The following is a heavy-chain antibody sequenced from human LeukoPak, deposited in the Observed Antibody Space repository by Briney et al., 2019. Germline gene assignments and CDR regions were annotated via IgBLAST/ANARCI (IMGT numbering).Heavy chain of an antibody. CDR2: VSYDGSKK. D-gene: IGHD5-12*01. CDR3: AKDVKFSWPFYFDY. Sequence: PGKSLRLSCAASGFTFSSYGMHWVRQAPGKGLEWLAFVSYDGSKKYYLDSVKGRFTISRDNSKNTLFLQMNSLRAEDTAVYSCAKDVKFSWPFYFDYWGQGILVTVSS. V-gene: IGHV3-30*18. J-gene: IGHJ4*02. CDR1: GFTFSSYG.